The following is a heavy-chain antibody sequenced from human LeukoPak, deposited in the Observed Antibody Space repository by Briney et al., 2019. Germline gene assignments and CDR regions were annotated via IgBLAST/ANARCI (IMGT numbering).Heavy chain of an antibody. V-gene: IGHV3-21*01. CDR1: GFTSTNTW. CDR3: ARENHGSFDY. D-gene: IGHD1-14*01. CDR2: ISSSSTYI. J-gene: IGHJ4*02. Sequence: PGGSLRLSCAASGFTSTNTWMAWVRQAPGKGLEWVSCISSSSTYIYYADSVRGRFAISRDNAKNSLYLQMNSLRAEDTAVYYCARENHGSFDYWGQGSLVTVSS.